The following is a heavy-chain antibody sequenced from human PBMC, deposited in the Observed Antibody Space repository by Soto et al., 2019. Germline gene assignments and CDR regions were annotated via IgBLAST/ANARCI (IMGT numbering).Heavy chain of an antibody. CDR3: ARGLQPPSWFDP. Sequence: PSETLSLTCTVSGGSISSAGYYWSWIRQHPGKGLEWIGYISYGGSTNYNPSLKSRVTVSVDTSKNQFSLKLTSVTAADTAVYYCARGLQPPSWFDPWGQGTLVTVSS. D-gene: IGHD1-1*01. V-gene: IGHV4-31*03. CDR2: ISYGGST. CDR1: GGSISSAGYY. J-gene: IGHJ5*02.